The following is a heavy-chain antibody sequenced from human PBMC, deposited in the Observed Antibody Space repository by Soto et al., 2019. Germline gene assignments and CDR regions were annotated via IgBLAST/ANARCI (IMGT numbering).Heavy chain of an antibody. V-gene: IGHV3-15*01. CDR3: AITAMINRDSSTSFDY. D-gene: IGHD5-18*01. CDR2: IKSKSDGETA. J-gene: IGHJ4*02. Sequence: EVQLVESGGGSVKPGGSLRLSCAASGLTFSNVWMTWVRQAPGKGLEWVGRIKSKSDGETADVAAPVKARFTISRDDSKNTVFLEMNSLKSEDTDLYYCAITAMINRDSSTSFDYWGRGTQVTVSS. CDR1: GLTFSNVW.